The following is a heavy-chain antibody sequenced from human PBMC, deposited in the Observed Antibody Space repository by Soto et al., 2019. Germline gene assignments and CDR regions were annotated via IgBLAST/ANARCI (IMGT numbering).Heavy chain of an antibody. CDR2: ISPYNGNT. D-gene: IGHD2-8*01. CDR1: GYTFSNFG. Sequence: ASVKVSCKASGYTFSNFGLSWVRQAPGQGLELMGWISPYNGNTNYAQKLQGRLTMTTDTSTSTAYMEPRSLRSDDTAVYYCARDRLGVSVTGGGFDSWGQGTLVTVSS. V-gene: IGHV1-18*01. CDR3: ARDRLGVSVTGGGFDS. J-gene: IGHJ4*02.